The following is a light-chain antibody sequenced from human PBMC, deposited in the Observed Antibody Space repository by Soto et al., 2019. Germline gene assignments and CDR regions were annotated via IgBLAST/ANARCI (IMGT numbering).Light chain of an antibody. J-gene: IGKJ4*01. CDR2: AAF. CDR1: EDINSR. CDR3: QQADSFPRS. V-gene: IGKV1-12*01. Sequence: DIQMTQSPSSVSASVGDRVTISCRASEDINSRLAWYQQKPGNAPKLLIYAAFILQSGVPSRFSGYGSGTDFTLSISSLQPEDFATYYCQQADSFPRSFGGGTTVDIK.